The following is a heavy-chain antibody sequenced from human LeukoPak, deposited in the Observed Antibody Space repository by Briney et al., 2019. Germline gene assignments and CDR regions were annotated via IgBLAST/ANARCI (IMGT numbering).Heavy chain of an antibody. J-gene: IGHJ4*02. D-gene: IGHD1-26*01. Sequence: SETLSLTCTVSGGSISSSGYYWGWIRQPPGKGLEWIGSIYYSGSTYYNPSLKSRVTAPEDTSRNQFSLKLSSVTAADTAVYYCARHSGSYYQPLDYWGQGTLVTVSS. CDR2: IYYSGST. CDR3: ARHSGSYYQPLDY. CDR1: GGSISSSGYY. V-gene: IGHV4-39*01.